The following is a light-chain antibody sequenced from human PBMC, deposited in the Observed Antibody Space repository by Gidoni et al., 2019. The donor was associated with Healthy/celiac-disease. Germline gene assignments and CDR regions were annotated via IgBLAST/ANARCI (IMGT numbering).Light chain of an antibody. Sequence: QSALTQPASVSGPPGQSITISCTGTSSDVGSYNLVSWYQQHPGQAPKLMIYEGSKRPSGVSNRFSGSKSGNTASLTISGLQAEDEADYYCCSYAGSSTSWVFGGGTKLTVL. J-gene: IGLJ3*02. CDR3: CSYAGSSTSWV. V-gene: IGLV2-23*01. CDR2: EGS. CDR1: SSDVGSYNL.